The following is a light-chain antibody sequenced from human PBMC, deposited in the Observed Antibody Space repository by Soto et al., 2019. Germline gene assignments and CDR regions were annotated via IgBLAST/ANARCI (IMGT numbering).Light chain of an antibody. CDR2: GAS. Sequence: ETVLTQSPGTLSLSPGERATLSCRASQSVSRSYVAWYQQKPGQAPRLLIYGASNRATGIPDRFSGSGSGTDFTLTISGLEPEDFEVYYCHQYGSSPSTFGRGTKVEIK. J-gene: IGKJ4*01. CDR3: HQYGSSPST. V-gene: IGKV3-20*01. CDR1: QSVSRSY.